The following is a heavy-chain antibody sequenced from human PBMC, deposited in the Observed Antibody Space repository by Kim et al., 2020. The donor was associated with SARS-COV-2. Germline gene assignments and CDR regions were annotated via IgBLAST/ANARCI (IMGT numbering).Heavy chain of an antibody. D-gene: IGHD3-9*01. CDR1: GGSISSSNW. Sequence: SETLSLTCAVSGGSISSSNWWSWVRQPPGKGLEWIGEIYHSGSTNYNPSLKSRVTISVDKSKNQFSLKLSSVTAADTAVYYCAREYYDILTGYQYYYYYYGMDVWGQGTTVTVSS. J-gene: IGHJ6*02. CDR3: AREYYDILTGYQYYYYYYGMDV. CDR2: IYHSGST. V-gene: IGHV4-4*02.